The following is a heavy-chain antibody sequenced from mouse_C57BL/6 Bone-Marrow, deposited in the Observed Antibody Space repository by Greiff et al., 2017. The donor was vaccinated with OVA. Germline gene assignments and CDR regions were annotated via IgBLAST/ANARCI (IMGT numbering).Heavy chain of an antibody. Sequence: QVQLQQPGAELVKPGASVKMSCKASGYTFTSYWITWVKQRPGQGLEWIGDIYPGSGSTNYNEKFKSKATLTVDTSSSTAYMQLSSLTSEDSAVYYCARGGMITTFKDYFDYWGQGTTLTVSS. CDR2: IYPGSGST. V-gene: IGHV1-55*01. CDR3: ARGGMITTFKDYFDY. J-gene: IGHJ2*01. D-gene: IGHD2-4*01. CDR1: GYTFTSYW.